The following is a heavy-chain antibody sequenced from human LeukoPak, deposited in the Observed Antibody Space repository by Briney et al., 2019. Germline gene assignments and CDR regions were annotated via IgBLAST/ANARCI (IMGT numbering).Heavy chain of an antibody. J-gene: IGHJ4*02. D-gene: IGHD6-13*01. CDR2: INSDGSRA. V-gene: IGHV3-74*01. Sequence: GGSLRLSCAASGFTLSTYWMHWVRQGPGKGLVWVSCINSDGSRATYADSVKGRFTISRDNAKNTLYLQMNTLRVEDTAVYYCARGSWSAADTNIDYWGQGTLVTVSS. CDR1: GFTLSTYW. CDR3: ARGSWSAADTNIDY.